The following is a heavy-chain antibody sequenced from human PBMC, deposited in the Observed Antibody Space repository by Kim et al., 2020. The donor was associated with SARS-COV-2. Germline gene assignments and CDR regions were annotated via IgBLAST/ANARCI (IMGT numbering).Heavy chain of an antibody. CDR3: AKDYQIYDILTGLDY. CDR1: GFTFSSYA. J-gene: IGHJ4*02. V-gene: IGHV3-23*01. CDR2: ISGSGGST. D-gene: IGHD3-9*01. Sequence: GGSLRLSFAASGFTFSSYAMNWVRQAPGKGLEWVSAISGSGGSTYYADSVKGRFTISRDNSKNTLYLQMNSLRAEDTAVYYCAKDYQIYDILTGLDYWGQGTLVTVSS.